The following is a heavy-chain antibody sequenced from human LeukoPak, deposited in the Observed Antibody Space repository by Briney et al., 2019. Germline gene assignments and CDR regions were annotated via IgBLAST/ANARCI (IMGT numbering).Heavy chain of an antibody. J-gene: IGHJ4*02. CDR2: TMEDGSGS. Sequence: GGLRRSCSASGLSICYYCTSWVRHEPRKGLEWVANTMEDGSGSNYVDCVKSRFTISRDNAKNLLYLKMKSLRAEDTAGSYCAKGGVVGARYYFDSWGQGTLVTVSS. D-gene: IGHD3-10*01. V-gene: IGHV3-7*01. CDR3: AKGGVVGARYYFDS. CDR1: GLSICYYC.